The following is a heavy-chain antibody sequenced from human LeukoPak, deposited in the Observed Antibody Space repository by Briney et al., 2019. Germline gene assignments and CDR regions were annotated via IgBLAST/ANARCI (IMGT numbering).Heavy chain of an antibody. CDR2: ILPIFGAP. D-gene: IGHD5-24*01. CDR1: GGTFGSHA. CDR3: ARASKGGHGYNPPPGY. Sequence: ASVKVSFKPSGGTFGSHAFSWVRQAPGHGLEWMGGILPIFGAPNYAQKFQGRVTITADEATNTVYMELTRLRSEDTAVYYCARASKGGHGYNPPPGYWGQGTLVTVSS. J-gene: IGHJ4*02. V-gene: IGHV1-69*01.